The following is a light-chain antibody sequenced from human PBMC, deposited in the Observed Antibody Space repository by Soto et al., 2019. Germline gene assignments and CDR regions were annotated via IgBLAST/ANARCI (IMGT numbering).Light chain of an antibody. Sequence: QSVLTQPASVSGSPGQSITISCTGTNSDVGAYNFVSWYQQHPGKAPNLMIYDVTSRPSGVSNRFSGSKSGNTASLTISGSQAEDEADYYCSSYTTGRTLVFGGGTQLTVL. CDR2: DVT. V-gene: IGLV2-14*03. J-gene: IGLJ2*01. CDR3: SSYTTGRTLV. CDR1: NSDVGAYNF.